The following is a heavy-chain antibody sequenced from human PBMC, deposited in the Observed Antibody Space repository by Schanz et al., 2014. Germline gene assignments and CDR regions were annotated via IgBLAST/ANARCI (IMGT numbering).Heavy chain of an antibody. CDR1: GFSFSNYN. J-gene: IGHJ6*02. CDR2: ITSSRSFI. CDR3: ARYSSSSAAYAMDV. D-gene: IGHD6-6*01. Sequence: EVLLVESGGGLVKPGGSLRLSCAAAGFSFSNYNINWVRQAPGKGMEWVSSITSSRSFIYYADSVKGRVTISRDNAKKSVYLQMDSLRAEASAVYYCARYSSSSAAYAMDVWGQGTTVTVSS. V-gene: IGHV3-21*01.